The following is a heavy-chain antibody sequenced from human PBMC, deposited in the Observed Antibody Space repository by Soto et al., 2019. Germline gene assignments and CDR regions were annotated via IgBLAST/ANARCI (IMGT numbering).Heavy chain of an antibody. V-gene: IGHV3-66*04. J-gene: IGHJ1*01. CDR3: ASQWWGNPDHFQH. D-gene: IGHD2-8*02. CDR2: IYSGGST. Sequence: EVQLVESGGGLVQPGGSLRLSCAASGFTVSSNYMSWVRQAPGKGLEWVSVIYSGGSTYYADSVKGRFTISRDNSKNTLYLQMNSLRAEGTAVYYCASQWWGNPDHFQHWGQGTLVTVSS. CDR1: GFTVSSNY.